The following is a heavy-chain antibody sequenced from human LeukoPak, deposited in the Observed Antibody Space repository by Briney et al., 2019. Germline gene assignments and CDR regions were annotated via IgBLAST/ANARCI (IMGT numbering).Heavy chain of an antibody. J-gene: IGHJ6*03. D-gene: IGHD1-26*01. CDR3: ARGIVGATPEADYYYYYYMDV. CDR1: GFTFSSYA. V-gene: IGHV3-23*01. Sequence: GSLRLSCAASGFTFSSYAMSWVRQAPGKGLECISGFSGSGGSTYYADSVKGRFTISRDNAKNSLYLQMNSLRAEDTAVYYCARGIVGATPEADYYYYYYMDVWGKGTTVTVSS. CDR2: FSGSGGST.